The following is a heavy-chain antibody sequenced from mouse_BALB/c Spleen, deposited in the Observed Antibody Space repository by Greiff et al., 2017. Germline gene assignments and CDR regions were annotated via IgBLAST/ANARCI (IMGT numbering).Heavy chain of an antibody. CDR2: IWAGGST. CDR1: GFSLTSYG. CDR3: ARDYYGSSYAMDY. V-gene: IGHV2-9*02. D-gene: IGHD1-1*01. J-gene: IGHJ4*01. Sequence: VKLMESGPGLVAPSQSLSITCTVSGFSLTSYGVHWVRQPPGKGLEWLGVIWAGGSTNYNSALMSRLSISKDNSKRQVFLKMNSLQTDDTAMYYCARDYYGSSYAMDYWGQGTSVTVSA.